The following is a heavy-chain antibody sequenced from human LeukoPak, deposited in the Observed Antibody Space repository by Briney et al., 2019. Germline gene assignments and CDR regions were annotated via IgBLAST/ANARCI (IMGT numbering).Heavy chain of an antibody. CDR2: IIPIFGTA. CDR1: GGTFSSYA. Sequence: SVKVSCKASGGTFSSYAISWVRQAPGQGLEWMGGIIPIFGTANHAQKFQGRVTITTDESTSTAYMELSSLRSEDTAVYYCVRDSNGDYGFDYWGQGTLVTVSS. D-gene: IGHD4-17*01. J-gene: IGHJ4*02. V-gene: IGHV1-69*05. CDR3: VRDSNGDYGFDY.